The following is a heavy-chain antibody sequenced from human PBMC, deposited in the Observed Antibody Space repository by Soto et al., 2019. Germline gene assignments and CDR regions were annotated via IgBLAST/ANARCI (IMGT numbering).Heavy chain of an antibody. CDR3: ARAPYYYDSSGYWAY. Sequence: GGSLRLSCAASGFTFSSYARSWVRQAPGKGLEWVSAISGSGGSTYYADSVKGRFTISRDNAKNSLYLQMNSLRAEDTAVYYCARAPYYYDSSGYWAYWGQGTLVTVSS. V-gene: IGHV3-23*01. CDR2: ISGSGGST. CDR1: GFTFSSYA. D-gene: IGHD3-22*01. J-gene: IGHJ4*02.